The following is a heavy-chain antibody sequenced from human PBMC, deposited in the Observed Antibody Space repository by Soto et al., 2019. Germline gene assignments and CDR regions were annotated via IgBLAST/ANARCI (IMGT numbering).Heavy chain of an antibody. V-gene: IGHV3-73*02. CDR1: GFTFSGSA. J-gene: IGHJ6*02. Sequence: EVQLVESGGGLVQPGGSLKLSCAASGFTFSGSAMHWVRQASGKGLEWVGGIRSKANSYATAYAASVKGRFTISRDDSKNTAYLQMNSLKTEDTAVYYCTSCLWYYYGMDVWGQGTTVTVSS. CDR2: IRSKANSYAT. D-gene: IGHD3-16*01. CDR3: TSCLWYYYGMDV.